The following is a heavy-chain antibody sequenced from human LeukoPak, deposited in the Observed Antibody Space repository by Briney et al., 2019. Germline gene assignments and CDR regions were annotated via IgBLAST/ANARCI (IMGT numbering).Heavy chain of an antibody. CDR2: IYYSGST. V-gene: IGHV4-39*01. Sequence: PSETLSLTCTVSGGSISSSSYYWGWIRQPPGKGLEGIGSIYYSGSTYYNPSLKSRVTISVDTSKNPFSLKLSSVTAADTAVYYCARQGIAAAVIWFDPGGQGTLDTVSS. CDR1: GGSISSSSYY. D-gene: IGHD6-13*01. J-gene: IGHJ5*02. CDR3: ARQGIAAAVIWFDP.